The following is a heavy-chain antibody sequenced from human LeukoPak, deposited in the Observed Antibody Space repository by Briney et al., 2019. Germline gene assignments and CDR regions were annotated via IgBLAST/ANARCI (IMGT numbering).Heavy chain of an antibody. D-gene: IGHD6-13*01. CDR3: AREGARIAAAGTRGWFDP. CDR2: TIPILGIA. J-gene: IGHJ5*02. CDR1: GYTLTSYG. V-gene: IGHV1-69*04. Sequence: ASVKVSCKASGYTLTSYGISWVRQAPGQGLEWMGRTIPILGIANYAQKFQGRVTITADKSTSTAYMELSSLRSEDTAVYYCAREGARIAAAGTRGWFDPWGQGTLVTVSS.